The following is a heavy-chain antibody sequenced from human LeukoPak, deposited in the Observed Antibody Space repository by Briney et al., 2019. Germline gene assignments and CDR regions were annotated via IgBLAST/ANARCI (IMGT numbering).Heavy chain of an antibody. D-gene: IGHD3-10*01. Sequence: ASVKVSCKASGYTFTSYAMRWVRQAPGQRLEWMGWINAGNGNTKYSQKFQGRVTITRDTSASTAYMELSSLRSEDTAVYYCARDRDDSWGEHFDYWGQGTLVTVSS. J-gene: IGHJ4*02. CDR1: GYTFTSYA. V-gene: IGHV1-3*01. CDR2: INAGNGNT. CDR3: ARDRDDSWGEHFDY.